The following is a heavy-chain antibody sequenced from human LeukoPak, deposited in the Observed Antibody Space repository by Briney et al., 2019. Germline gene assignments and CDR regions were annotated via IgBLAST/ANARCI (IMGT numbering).Heavy chain of an antibody. CDR1: GFTFSSYA. Sequence: PGGSLRLSCAASGFTFSSYAMSWVRQAPGKGLEWVSAISGSRGSTYYADSVKGRFTISRDNSKNTLYLQMNSLRAEDTAVYYCAKANGDYLYYYYGMDVWGQGTTVTVSS. CDR2: ISGSRGST. J-gene: IGHJ6*02. CDR3: AKANGDYLYYYYGMDV. V-gene: IGHV3-23*01. D-gene: IGHD4-17*01.